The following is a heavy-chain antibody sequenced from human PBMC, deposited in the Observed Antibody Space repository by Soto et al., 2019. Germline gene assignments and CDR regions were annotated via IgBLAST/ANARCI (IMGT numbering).Heavy chain of an antibody. CDR3: ARITKSGSPRDDAFDI. V-gene: IGHV1-69*18. CDR1: GDTFSTYA. D-gene: IGHD3-22*01. Sequence: QVQLVQSGAEVKKPGSSVKVSCKASGDTFSTYAITWVRQAPGQGLEWMGRIMTIFGTANYAQKLQGRVTFTADESTNTAYMELSSLRFEDTALYYCARITKSGSPRDDAFDIWGQGTMVTVSS. CDR2: IMTIFGTA. J-gene: IGHJ3*02.